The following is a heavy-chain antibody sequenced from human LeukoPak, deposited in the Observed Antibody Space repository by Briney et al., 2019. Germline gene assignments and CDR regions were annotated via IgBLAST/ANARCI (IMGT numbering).Heavy chain of an antibody. CDR2: ISSSGSTI. D-gene: IGHD3-9*01. V-gene: IGHV3-48*03. CDR1: GFTFSSYE. Sequence: HPGGSLRLSCAASGFTFSSYEMNWVRQDPGKGLGWVSYISSSGSTIYYADSVKGRFTISRDNAKNSLYLQMNSLRAEDTAVYYCTAQLKQYYDILTGYPYYYMDVWGKGTTVTVSS. CDR3: TAQLKQYYDILTGYPYYYMDV. J-gene: IGHJ6*03.